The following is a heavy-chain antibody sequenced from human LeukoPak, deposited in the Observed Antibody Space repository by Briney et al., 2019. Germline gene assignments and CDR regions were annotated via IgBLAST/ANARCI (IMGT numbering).Heavy chain of an antibody. Sequence: PGRSLRLSCAASGFTFSSYAMHWVRQAPGKGLEWVAVISYDGSNKYYAGSVKGRFTISRDNSKNTLYLQMNSLRAEDTAVYYCARGSSGSWGQGTLVTVSS. J-gene: IGHJ4*02. D-gene: IGHD6-13*01. CDR2: ISYDGSNK. CDR3: ARGSSGS. V-gene: IGHV3-30*01. CDR1: GFTFSSYA.